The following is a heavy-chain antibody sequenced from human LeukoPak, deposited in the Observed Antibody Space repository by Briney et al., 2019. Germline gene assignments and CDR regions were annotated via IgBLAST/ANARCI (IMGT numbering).Heavy chain of an antibody. J-gene: IGHJ5*02. CDR1: GDSVSSNSAA. CDR3: ARVKQVGQQLVLGWFDP. V-gene: IGHV6-1*01. CDR2: TYYRSKWYN. Sequence: SQTLSLTCAISGDSVSSNSAAWNWIRQSPSRGLEWLGRTYYRSKWYNDYAVSVKSRITINPDTSKNQFSLQLNSVTPEDTAVYYCARVKQVGQQLVLGWFDPWGQGTLVTVSS. D-gene: IGHD6-13*01.